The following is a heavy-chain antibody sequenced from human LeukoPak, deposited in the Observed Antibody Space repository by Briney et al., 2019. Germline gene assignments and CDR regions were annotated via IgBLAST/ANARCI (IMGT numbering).Heavy chain of an antibody. D-gene: IGHD3-3*02. CDR1: GYTFTSYG. J-gene: IGHJ4*02. CDR2: ISPNTGDT. V-gene: IGHV1-18*01. Sequence: ASVKVSCKASGYTFTSYGITWVRQAPGQGLEWMGWISPNTGDTVSAQKLQDRVTMTTDTSTSTAFMELRSLRFNDTAVYFCARAPSGTAFGPGDYWGQGTLVTVSS. CDR3: ARAPSGTAFGPGDY.